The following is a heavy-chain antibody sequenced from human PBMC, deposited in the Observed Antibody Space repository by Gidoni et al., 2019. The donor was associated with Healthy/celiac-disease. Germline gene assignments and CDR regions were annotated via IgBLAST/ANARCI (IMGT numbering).Heavy chain of an antibody. V-gene: IGHV4-39*01. J-gene: IGHJ6*02. CDR2: IYYSGST. D-gene: IGHD2-15*01. Sequence: QLQLQESGPGLVKPSETLSLTCPVSAGSISSSSYYWGWLRQPPGTGLEWIGSIYYSGSTYYNPSLKSRVTISVDTSKNQFSLKLSSVTAADTAVYYWARQGPSEGCSGGSCYNYYYYGMDVWGQGTTVTVSS. CDR1: AGSISSSSYY. CDR3: ARQGPSEGCSGGSCYNYYYYGMDV.